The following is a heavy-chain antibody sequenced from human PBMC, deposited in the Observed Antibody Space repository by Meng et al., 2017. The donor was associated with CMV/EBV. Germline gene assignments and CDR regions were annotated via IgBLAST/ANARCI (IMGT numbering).Heavy chain of an antibody. V-gene: IGHV3-74*01. D-gene: IGHD3-22*01. CDR2: INSDGSST. CDR1: GFTFSNSW. CDR3: ARERANYYDSSGYYGY. Sequence: GFTFSNSWMNWGRQAPGKGLVWVSRINSDGSSTSYADSVKGRFTISRDNAKNTLYLHMNSLRAEDTAVYYCARERANYYDSSGYYGYWGQGTLVTVSS. J-gene: IGHJ4*02.